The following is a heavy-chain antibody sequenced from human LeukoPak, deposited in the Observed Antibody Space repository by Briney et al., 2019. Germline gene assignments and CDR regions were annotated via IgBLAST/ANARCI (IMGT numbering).Heavy chain of an antibody. D-gene: IGHD5-12*01. V-gene: IGHV3-23*01. CDR2: ISGSGGST. CDR3: AKDDNGYHNWRY. Sequence: QPGGSLRLSCAASGFTFSSYSMSWVRQAPGKGLEWVSAISGSGGSTYYADSVKGRFTISRDNSKNTLYLQMNSLRAEDTAVYYCAKDDNGYHNWRYWGQGTLVTVSS. J-gene: IGHJ4*02. CDR1: GFTFSSYS.